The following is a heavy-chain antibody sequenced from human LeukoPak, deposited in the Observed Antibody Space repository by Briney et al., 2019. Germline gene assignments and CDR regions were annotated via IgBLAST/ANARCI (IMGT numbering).Heavy chain of an antibody. CDR3: AKTGYSSGWYRIWDY. V-gene: IGHV3-23*01. D-gene: IGHD6-19*01. CDR1: GFTFSSFE. J-gene: IGHJ4*02. Sequence: HAGGSLRLSCAASGFTFSSFEMSWVRQAPGKGLEWVSAISGSGGNAYYADSVKGWFTISRDNSRNSLSLQMNSLRAEDTALYYCAKTGYSSGWYRIWDYWGQGTLVTVSS. CDR2: ISGSGGNA.